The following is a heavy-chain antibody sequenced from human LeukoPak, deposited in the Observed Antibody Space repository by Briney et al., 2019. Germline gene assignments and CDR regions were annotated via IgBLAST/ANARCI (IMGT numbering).Heavy chain of an antibody. Sequence: GESLRLSCAASGFNFNTKGMHWVRQAPGKGLEWVSVLYSDGNTKYADSVQGRFTISRDNSKNTLYLEMNSLSPDDTAVYYCARGVEPLAANTLAYWGQGTLVTVSS. CDR2: LYSDGNT. J-gene: IGHJ4*02. V-gene: IGHV3-53*01. CDR1: GFNFNTKG. D-gene: IGHD1-14*01. CDR3: ARGVEPLAANTLAY.